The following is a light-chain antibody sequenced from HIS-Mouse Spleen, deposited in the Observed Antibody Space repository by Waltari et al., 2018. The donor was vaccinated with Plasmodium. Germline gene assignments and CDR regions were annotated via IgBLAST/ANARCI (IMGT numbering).Light chain of an antibody. CDR1: ALPQQY. Sequence: SYELTQPPPVSVSPGQTARITCSGDALPQQYAYRSQQKPGQAPVLVIYKDSERPSGIPERFSGSSSGTTVTLTISGVQAEDEADYYCQSADSSGTPNWVFGGGTKLTVL. J-gene: IGLJ3*02. CDR3: QSADSSGTPNWV. CDR2: KDS. V-gene: IGLV3-25*03.